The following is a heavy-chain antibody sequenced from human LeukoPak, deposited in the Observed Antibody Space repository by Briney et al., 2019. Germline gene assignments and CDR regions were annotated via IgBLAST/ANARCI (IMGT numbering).Heavy chain of an antibody. CDR1: GGSISSYY. V-gene: IGHV4-59*01. Sequence: PSETLSLTCTVSGGSISSYYWSWIRQPPGKGLEWIGYIYYSGSTNYNPSLKSRVTISVDTSKNQFSLKLSSVTAADTAVYYCASEVVVAATPPVVYWGQGTLVTVSS. D-gene: IGHD2-15*01. J-gene: IGHJ4*02. CDR2: IYYSGST. CDR3: ASEVVVAATPPVVY.